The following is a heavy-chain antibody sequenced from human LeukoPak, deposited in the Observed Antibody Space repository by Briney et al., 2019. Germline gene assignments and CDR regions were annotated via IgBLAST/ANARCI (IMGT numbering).Heavy chain of an antibody. CDR1: GFTFNNYW. CDR3: ARVYSSSSGKNAFDI. CDR2: IKQDGNEK. D-gene: IGHD6-6*01. J-gene: IGHJ3*02. V-gene: IGHV3-7*03. Sequence: GGSLRLSCAVSGFTFNNYWMSWVRQAPGKGLEWVANIKQDGNEKYYVGSVKGRFTISRDNAKNSLYLQMNSLRAEDTAVYYCARVYSSSSGKNAFDIWGQGTMVTVSS.